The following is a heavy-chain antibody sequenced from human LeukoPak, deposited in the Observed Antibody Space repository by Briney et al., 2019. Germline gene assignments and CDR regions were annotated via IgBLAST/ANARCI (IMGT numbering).Heavy chain of an antibody. Sequence: GGSLRLSCAASGFTFSNAWMSWVRQAPGKGLEWVGRIKSKTDGGTTDYAAPVKGRFTISRDDSKNSLYLQMNSLKTEDTAVYYCARDVAYYDSSGYYTAAFDIWGQGTMVTVYS. CDR1: GFTFSNAW. D-gene: IGHD3-22*01. CDR3: ARDVAYYDSSGYYTAAFDI. V-gene: IGHV3-15*01. CDR2: IKSKTDGGTT. J-gene: IGHJ3*02.